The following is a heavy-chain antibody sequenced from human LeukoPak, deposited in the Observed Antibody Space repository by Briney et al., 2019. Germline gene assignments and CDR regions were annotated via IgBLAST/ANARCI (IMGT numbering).Heavy chain of an antibody. CDR1: GGSISSGGYS. CDR3: ARGFGDYGDLFDY. J-gene: IGHJ4*02. V-gene: IGHV4-30-2*01. D-gene: IGHD4-17*01. Sequence: KTSETLSLTCAVSGGSISSGGYSWSWIRQPPGKGLEWIGYIYHSGSTYYNPSLKSRVTISVDRSKNQFSLKLSSVTAADTAVYYCARGFGDYGDLFDYWGQGTLVTVSS. CDR2: IYHSGST.